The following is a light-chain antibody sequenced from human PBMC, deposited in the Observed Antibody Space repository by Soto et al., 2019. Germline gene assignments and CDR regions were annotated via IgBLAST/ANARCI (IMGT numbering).Light chain of an antibody. CDR3: CSYAGRTTPYV. J-gene: IGLJ1*01. CDR1: SSDVGSYNL. CDR2: EVR. V-gene: IGLV2-23*02. Sequence: QSALTQPASVSGSPGQSITISCTGTSSDVGSYNLVSWYQHHPGKAPKLMIYEVRERPSGVSNRFSGSKSGNTASLTISGLQAEDEADYYCCSYAGRTTPYVFGTGTKVTVL.